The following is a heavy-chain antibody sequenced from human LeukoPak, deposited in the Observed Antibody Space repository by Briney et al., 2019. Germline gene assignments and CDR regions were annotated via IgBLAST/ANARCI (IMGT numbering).Heavy chain of an antibody. CDR1: GGSISSSSYY. Sequence: SETLSLTCTVSGGSISSSSYYWGWIRQPPGKGLEWIGSIYYSGSTYYNPSLKSRVTIPVDTSKNQFSLKLSSVTAADTAVYYCADYDFWSGYWSYWGQGTLVTVSS. CDR3: ADYDFWSGYWSY. CDR2: IYYSGST. D-gene: IGHD3-3*01. V-gene: IGHV4-39*01. J-gene: IGHJ4*02.